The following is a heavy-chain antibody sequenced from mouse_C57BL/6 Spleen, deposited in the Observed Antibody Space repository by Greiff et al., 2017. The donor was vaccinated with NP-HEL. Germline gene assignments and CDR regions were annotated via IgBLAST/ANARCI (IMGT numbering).Heavy chain of an antibody. CDR2: IHPNSGST. Sequence: QVQLKQPGAELVKPGASVKLSCKASGYTFTSYWMHWVKQRPGQGLEWIGMIHPNSGSTNYNEKFKSKATLTVDKSSSTAYMQLSSLTSEDAAVYYGARDFYYYGSRLFDYWGQGTTLTVSS. D-gene: IGHD1-1*01. CDR3: ARDFYYYGSRLFDY. V-gene: IGHV1-64*01. J-gene: IGHJ2*01. CDR1: GYTFTSYW.